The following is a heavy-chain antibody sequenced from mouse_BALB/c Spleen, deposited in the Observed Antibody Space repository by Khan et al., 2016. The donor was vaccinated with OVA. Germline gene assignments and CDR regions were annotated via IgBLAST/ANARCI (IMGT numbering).Heavy chain of an antibody. CDR2: IDPETGGT. V-gene: IGHV1-15*01. Sequence: QVQLQQSGADLVRPGASVTLSCKASGYTFTDYEMHWVKQTPVHGLEWIGAIDPETGGTAYNQKFKGKATLTAEKSSNKAYMELRSLTSEDSAFYYCTRGIYYGNPYAMEYWGQGTSVTVSS. D-gene: IGHD2-1*01. J-gene: IGHJ4*01. CDR3: TRGIYYGNPYAMEY. CDR1: GYTFTDYE.